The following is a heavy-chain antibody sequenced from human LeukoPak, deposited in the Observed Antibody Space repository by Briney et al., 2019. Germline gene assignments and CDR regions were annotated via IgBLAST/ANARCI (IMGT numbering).Heavy chain of an antibody. CDR2: INPNSGGT. D-gene: IGHD6-19*01. CDR3: ARVFRVAVSGADY. J-gene: IGHJ4*02. CDR1: GYTFTGYY. V-gene: IGHV1-2*02. Sequence: ASVKVSCKASGYTFTGYYMHWVRQAPGQGLEWMGWINPNSGGTNYAQKFQGGVTMTRDTSISTAYMELSRLRSDDTAVYYCARVFRVAVSGADYWGQGTLVTVSS.